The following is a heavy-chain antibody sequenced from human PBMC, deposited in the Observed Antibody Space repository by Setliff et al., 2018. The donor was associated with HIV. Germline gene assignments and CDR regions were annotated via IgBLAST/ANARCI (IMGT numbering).Heavy chain of an antibody. CDR1: GFTFSSYA. V-gene: IGHV3-23*01. CDR2: ISGRGGST. Sequence: PGGSLRLSCAASGFTFSSYAMSWVRQAPGKGLEWVSAISGRGGSTYYADSVKGRFTISRDNSKNTLYLQMSSLRVEDTAVYYCAKLDSSYWYYFDQWGQGTLVTVSS. D-gene: IGHD6-13*01. CDR3: AKLDSSYWYYFDQ. J-gene: IGHJ4*02.